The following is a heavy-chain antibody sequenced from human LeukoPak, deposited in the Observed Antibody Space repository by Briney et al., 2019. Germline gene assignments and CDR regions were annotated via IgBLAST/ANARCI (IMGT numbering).Heavy chain of an antibody. CDR2: INHSGST. CDR3: ARQWLVSPLFDY. V-gene: IGHV4-34*01. J-gene: IGHJ4*02. Sequence: PSETLSLTCAVYGGSLTGYYWSWIRQPPGKGLEWIGEINHSGSTNYNPSLKSRVTISVDTSKNQLSLKLSSMTAADTAVYYCARQWLVSPLFDYWGQGTLVTVSS. D-gene: IGHD6-19*01. CDR1: GGSLTGYY.